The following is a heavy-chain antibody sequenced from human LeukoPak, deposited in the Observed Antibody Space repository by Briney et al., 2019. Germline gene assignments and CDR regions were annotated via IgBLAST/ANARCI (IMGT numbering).Heavy chain of an antibody. V-gene: IGHV1-69*04. CDR2: IIPILGIA. CDR1: GGTFSSYA. J-gene: IGHJ5*02. CDR3: ARDHTIFGVVISYWFDP. D-gene: IGHD3-3*01. Sequence: ASVKVSCKASGGTFSSYAISWVRQAPGQGLEWMGRIIPILGIANYAQKFQGRVTITADKSTSTAYMELSSLRFEDTAVYYCARDHTIFGVVISYWFDPWGQGTLVTVSS.